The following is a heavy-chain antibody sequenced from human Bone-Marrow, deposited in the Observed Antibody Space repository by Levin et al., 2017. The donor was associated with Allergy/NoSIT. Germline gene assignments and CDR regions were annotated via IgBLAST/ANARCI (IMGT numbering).Heavy chain of an antibody. V-gene: IGHV3-11*01. CDR3: ARFAVTSLFDFYYYAMDV. Sequence: GGSLRLSCVASGFTFSDYYMTWIRQAPGKGLEWVSYISNSGSIIYYADSLKGRFTISRDNGKNSLYLQMNSLRAEDTAVYYCARFAVTSLFDFYYYAMDVWGQGTTVIVSS. D-gene: IGHD4-17*01. CDR2: ISNSGSII. J-gene: IGHJ6*02. CDR1: GFTFSDYY.